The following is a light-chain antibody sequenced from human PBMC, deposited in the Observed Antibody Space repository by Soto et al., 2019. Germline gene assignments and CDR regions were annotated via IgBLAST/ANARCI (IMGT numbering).Light chain of an antibody. CDR1: QSVGSD. CDR2: DAS. CDR3: QQYNTYST. Sequence: EIVMTQSPATLSVSPGARAALSCRASQSVGSDLVWYRQKPGQAPRLLIYDASNRATGIPDRFTGSGSGTDLTLTISSLQPDDFATYYCQQYNTYSTFGQGTRLEIK. J-gene: IGKJ5*01. V-gene: IGKV3D-15*01.